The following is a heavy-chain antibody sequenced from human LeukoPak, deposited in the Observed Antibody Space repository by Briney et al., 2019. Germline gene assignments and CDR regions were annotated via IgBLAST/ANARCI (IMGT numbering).Heavy chain of an antibody. CDR1: AGSISSHY. CDR3: ARHAPPGSGYLDY. Sequence: SETLSLTCTVSAGSISSHYWSWIRQPPGKGLEWIGYIYYSGSTNYNPSLKSRVTISVDTSRNQFSLKLSSVTAADTAVYYCARHAPPGSGYLDYWGQGTLVTVSS. D-gene: IGHD2-15*01. J-gene: IGHJ4*02. CDR2: IYYSGST. V-gene: IGHV4-59*08.